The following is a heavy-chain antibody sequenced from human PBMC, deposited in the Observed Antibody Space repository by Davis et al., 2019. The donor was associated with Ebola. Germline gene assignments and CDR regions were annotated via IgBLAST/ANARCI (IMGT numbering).Heavy chain of an antibody. D-gene: IGHD6-13*01. Sequence: SETLSLTCTVSGGSISSYYWSWIRQPPGKGLEWIGYIYYSGSTNYNPSLKNRVTISVDTSKNQFSLKLSSVTAADTAVYYCARHVGLAAAGTGFDYWGQGTLVTVSS. J-gene: IGHJ4*02. CDR1: GGSISSYY. CDR3: ARHVGLAAAGTGFDY. CDR2: IYYSGST. V-gene: IGHV4-59*08.